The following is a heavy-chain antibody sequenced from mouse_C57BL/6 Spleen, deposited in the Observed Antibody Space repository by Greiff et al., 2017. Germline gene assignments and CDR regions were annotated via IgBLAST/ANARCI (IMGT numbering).Heavy chain of an antibody. Sequence: QVQLQQSDAELVQPGASVTISCKVSGYTFTDHTIHWMKQRPEQGLEWIGYIYPRDGSTKYNEKFKGKATLTADKSSSTADMQLNSLTSEDSAVYFCASGSSDWYFDVWGTGTTVTVAS. J-gene: IGHJ1*03. D-gene: IGHD1-1*01. V-gene: IGHV1-78*01. CDR3: ASGSSDWYFDV. CDR1: GYTFTDHT. CDR2: IYPRDGST.